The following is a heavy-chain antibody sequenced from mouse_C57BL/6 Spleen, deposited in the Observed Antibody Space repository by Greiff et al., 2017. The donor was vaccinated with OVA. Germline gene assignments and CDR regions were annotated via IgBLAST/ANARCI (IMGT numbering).Heavy chain of an antibody. CDR1: GYTFTSYW. J-gene: IGHJ4*01. CDR3: ARLDYYGIGAMDY. D-gene: IGHD1-1*01. CDR2: IDPSDSYT. Sequence: QVQLQQPGAELVRPGTSVKLSCKASGYTFTSYWMHWVKQRPGQGLEWIGVIDPSDSYTNYNQKFKGKATLTVDTSSSTDYMQLSSLTSEDSAVYYCARLDYYGIGAMDYWGQGTSVTVSS. V-gene: IGHV1-59*01.